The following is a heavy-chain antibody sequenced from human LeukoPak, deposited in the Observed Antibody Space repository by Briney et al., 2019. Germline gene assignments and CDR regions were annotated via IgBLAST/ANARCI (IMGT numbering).Heavy chain of an antibody. CDR3: ARTDDYVWGSYRYYYYYMDV. Sequence: ASVKVSCKASGGTFSSYAISWVRQAPGQGLEWMGWINPNSGGTNYAQKFQGRVTMTRDTSISTAYMELSRLRSDDTAVYYCARTDDYVWGSYRYYYYYMDVWGKGTTVTVSS. CDR1: GGTFSSYA. V-gene: IGHV1-2*02. CDR2: INPNSGGT. J-gene: IGHJ6*03. D-gene: IGHD3-16*02.